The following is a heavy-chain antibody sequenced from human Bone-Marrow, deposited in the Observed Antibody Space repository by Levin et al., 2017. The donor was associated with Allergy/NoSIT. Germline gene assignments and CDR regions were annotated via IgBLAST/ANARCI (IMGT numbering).Heavy chain of an antibody. CDR2: IYFDGST. Sequence: RASETLSLTCTVSGGSVNSGRYYWSWIRQAPGKGLEWIGYIYFDGSTNYNPSLKSRVATISTDTSDNHFSLNIQSVTAADTAVYYCATFTTVTTSFDYWGQGTLVTVSS. CDR1: GGSVNSGRYY. J-gene: IGHJ4*02. CDR3: ATFTTVTTSFDY. D-gene: IGHD4-11*01. V-gene: IGHV4-61*03.